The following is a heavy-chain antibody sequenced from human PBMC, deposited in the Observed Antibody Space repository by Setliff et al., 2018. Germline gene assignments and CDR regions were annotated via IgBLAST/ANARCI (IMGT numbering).Heavy chain of an antibody. Sequence: ASVKVSCKVSGGTFGSSAFTWVRQAPGPGLEYMGGIIPFFGNTNYAQKFQGRLSITADESTNTVYMELSRLRSEDTAMYYCATPHCSDGTCKYYFESWGQGTLVTVSS. V-gene: IGHV1-69*13. CDR2: IIPFFGNT. CDR1: GGTFGSSA. D-gene: IGHD2-15*01. J-gene: IGHJ4*02. CDR3: ATPHCSDGTCKYYFES.